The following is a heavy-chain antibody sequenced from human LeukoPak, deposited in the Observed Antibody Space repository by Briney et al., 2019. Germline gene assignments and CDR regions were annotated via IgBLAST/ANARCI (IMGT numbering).Heavy chain of an antibody. CDR3: ARVNYDSGGYNFDY. Sequence: SETLSLTCTVSGGSISSYYWSWIRQPPGKGLEWIGYIYYSGSTNYNPSLKSRVTISVDTSKNQFSLKLSSVTAADTAVYYCARVNYDSGGYNFDYWGQGTLVTVSS. V-gene: IGHV4-59*01. CDR2: IYYSGST. J-gene: IGHJ4*02. CDR1: GGSISSYY. D-gene: IGHD3-22*01.